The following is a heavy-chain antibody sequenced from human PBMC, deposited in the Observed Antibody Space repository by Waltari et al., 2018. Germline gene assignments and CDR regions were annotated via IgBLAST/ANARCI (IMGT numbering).Heavy chain of an antibody. D-gene: IGHD2-21*01. Sequence: EVQLVESGGGLVQPGGSLRLSCAASGFTFSSYSMNWVRQAPGKGLEWVSYISSSSTIYYADSVKGRFTISRDNAKNSLYLQMNSLRAEDTAVYYCAREDHIVVVIATYFDYWGQGTLVTVSS. CDR2: ISSSSTI. CDR1: GFTFSSYS. V-gene: IGHV3-48*04. CDR3: AREDHIVVVIATYFDY. J-gene: IGHJ4*02.